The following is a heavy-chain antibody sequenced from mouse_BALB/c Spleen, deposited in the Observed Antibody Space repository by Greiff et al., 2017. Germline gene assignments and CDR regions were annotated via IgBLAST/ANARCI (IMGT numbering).Heavy chain of an antibody. J-gene: IGHJ2*01. CDR3: AREGLRSYYFDY. Sequence: VQLQESGPGLVAPSQSLSITCTVSGFSLTGYGVNWVRQPPGKGLEWLGMIWGDGSTDYNSALKSRLSISKDNSKSQVFLKMNSLQTDDTARYYCAREGLRSYYFDYWGQGTTLTVSS. CDR1: GFSLTGYG. CDR2: IWGDGST. D-gene: IGHD1-1*01. V-gene: IGHV2-6-7*01.